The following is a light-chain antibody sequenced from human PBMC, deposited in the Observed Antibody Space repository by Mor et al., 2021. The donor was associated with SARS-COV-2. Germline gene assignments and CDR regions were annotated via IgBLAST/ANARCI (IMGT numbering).Light chain of an antibody. Sequence: QLKPGQAPLLVVYDDTERPSGIPDRFSGSTSGNTATLTITRVEAGDEAEYFCQVWEITSDHAVFGGG. CDR2: DDT. CDR3: QVWEITSDHAV. J-gene: IGLJ2*01. V-gene: IGLV3-21*02.